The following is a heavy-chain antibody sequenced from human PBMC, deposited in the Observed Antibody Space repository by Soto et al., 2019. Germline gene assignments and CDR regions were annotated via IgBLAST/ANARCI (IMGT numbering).Heavy chain of an antibody. D-gene: IGHD1-26*01. J-gene: IGHJ3*02. CDR2: INGGSGKT. Sequence: QVQLVQSGAEVKKPGASVKVSCRASGFTFTLYSMHRVRQAPGQRLEWMGWINGGSGKTKYSQKFQGRVTIARDTSASTAYMEVSSLRSEDTAVYYCARYSGNYQDAFDIWGQGTMVTVSS. CDR1: GFTFTLYS. V-gene: IGHV1-3*01. CDR3: ARYSGNYQDAFDI.